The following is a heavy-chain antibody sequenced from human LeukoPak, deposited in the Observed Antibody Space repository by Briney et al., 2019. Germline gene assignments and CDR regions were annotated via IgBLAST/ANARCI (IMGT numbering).Heavy chain of an antibody. V-gene: IGHV1-8*01. CDR3: ARADCSGESCYSGTWFDP. J-gene: IGHJ5*02. Sequence: ASVKVSCKASGYTFTSYDINWVRQATGQGLEWVKWMNPNSDNTGCAQKFQGRVTMTRSTSISTAYMELSSLRSEDTAVYYCARADCSGESCYSGTWFDPWGQGTLVTVSS. CDR1: GYTFTSYD. D-gene: IGHD2-15*01. CDR2: MNPNSDNT.